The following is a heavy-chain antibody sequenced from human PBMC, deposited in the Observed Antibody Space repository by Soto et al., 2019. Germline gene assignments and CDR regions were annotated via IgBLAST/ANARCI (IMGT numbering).Heavy chain of an antibody. Sequence: SETLSLTCTVSGGSISSGGYYWSWIRQHPGKGLEWIGYIYYSGSTYYNPSLKSRVTISVDTSKNQFSLKLSSVTAADTAVYYCARVPYLPYYYYGMDVWGQGTTVTVSS. CDR2: IYYSGST. CDR3: ARVPYLPYYYYGMDV. D-gene: IGHD2-2*01. J-gene: IGHJ6*02. V-gene: IGHV4-31*03. CDR1: GGSISSGGYY.